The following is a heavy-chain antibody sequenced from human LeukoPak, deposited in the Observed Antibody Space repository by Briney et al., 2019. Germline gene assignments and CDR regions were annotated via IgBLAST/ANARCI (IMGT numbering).Heavy chain of an antibody. CDR2: INHSGST. CDR3: ARDEKASWNGSS. J-gene: IGHJ4*02. Sequence: SETLSLTCAVYGGSFSGYYWSWIRQPPGKGLEWIGEINHSGSTNYNPSLKSRVTISVDTSKNQFSLKLSSVTAADTAVYYCARDEKASWNGSSWGQGTLVTVSS. D-gene: IGHD5-24*01. V-gene: IGHV4-34*01. CDR1: GGSFSGYY.